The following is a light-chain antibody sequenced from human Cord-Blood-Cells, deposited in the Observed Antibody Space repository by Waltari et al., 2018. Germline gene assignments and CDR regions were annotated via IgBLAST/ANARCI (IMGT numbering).Light chain of an antibody. Sequence: EIVLMQSPGTLSLSPGERATLSCRASQNVSSSYLAWYQQKPGQAPRLLIYGASSRATGIPDRFSGSGSGTDFTLTISRLEPEDFAVYYCQQYGSSYTFGQGTKLEIK. V-gene: IGKV3-20*01. J-gene: IGKJ2*01. CDR3: QQYGSSYT. CDR1: QNVSSSY. CDR2: GAS.